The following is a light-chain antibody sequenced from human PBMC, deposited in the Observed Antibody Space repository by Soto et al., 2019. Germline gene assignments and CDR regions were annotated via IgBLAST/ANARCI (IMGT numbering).Light chain of an antibody. CDR3: QQRTRWPLT. CDR2: DAS. Sequence: EIVLTQFPATLSLSPGERATLPCRASQTISTSLAWYQQKPGQSPRLLIYDASNRATDIPARFSGSGSGTDFTLTISSLEPGDIGVYYCQQRTRWPLTFGGGTKVDIK. J-gene: IGKJ4*01. CDR1: QTISTS. V-gene: IGKV3-11*01.